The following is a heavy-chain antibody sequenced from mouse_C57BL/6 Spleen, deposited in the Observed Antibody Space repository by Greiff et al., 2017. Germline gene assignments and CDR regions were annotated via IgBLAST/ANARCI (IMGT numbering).Heavy chain of an antibody. V-gene: IGHV5-6*01. D-gene: IGHD1-1*01. J-gene: IGHJ2*01. CDR2: ISSGGSYT. Sequence: DVHLVESGGDLVKPGGSLKLSCAASGFTFSSYGMSWVRQTPDKRLEWVATISSGGSYTYYPDSVKGRFTISRDNAKNTLYLQMSSLKSEDTAMYYCARHEVYYGSSFDYWGQGTTLTVSS. CDR3: ARHEVYYGSSFDY. CDR1: GFTFSSYG.